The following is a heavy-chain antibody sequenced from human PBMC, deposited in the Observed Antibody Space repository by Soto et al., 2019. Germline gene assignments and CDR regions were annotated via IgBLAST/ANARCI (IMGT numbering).Heavy chain of an antibody. CDR2: IWYDGGNK. D-gene: IGHD6-13*01. CDR3: ARDLFSIAAAGPFDY. Sequence: QVQLVESGGGVVQPGRSLRLSCAASGFTFSSYGMHWVRQAPGKGLEWVAVIWYDGGNKYYADSVKGRFTISRDNSKNTLYLQMNSLRAEDTAVYYCARDLFSIAAAGPFDYWGQGTLVTVSS. V-gene: IGHV3-33*01. CDR1: GFTFSSYG. J-gene: IGHJ4*02.